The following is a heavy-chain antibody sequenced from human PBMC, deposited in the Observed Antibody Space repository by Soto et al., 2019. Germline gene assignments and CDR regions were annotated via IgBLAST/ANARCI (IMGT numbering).Heavy chain of an antibody. J-gene: IGHJ3*02. CDR3: AKDLAQDSSTI. V-gene: IGHV3-23*01. CDR2: ISGSGDST. D-gene: IGHD6-19*01. CDR1: GFTFSSYA. Sequence: GGSLRLSCAASGFTFSSYAMSWVRQAPGKGLEWVSAISGSGDSTYYADSVKGRFTISRDNSKNTLYLQMNSLRAEDTAVYYCAKDLAQDSSTIWGPGTMVTVSS.